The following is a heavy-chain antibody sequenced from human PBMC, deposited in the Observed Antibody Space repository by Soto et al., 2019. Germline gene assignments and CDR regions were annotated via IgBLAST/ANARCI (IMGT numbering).Heavy chain of an antibody. CDR2: IYHSGST. CDR3: ARRWGEGRVDS. J-gene: IGHJ4*02. CDR1: GGSISSSNW. V-gene: IGHV4-4*02. Sequence: QVQLQESGPGLVKPSGTLSLTCAVSGGSISSSNWWSWVRQPPGKGLQWIGEIYHSGSTNYIPSLTSRVTLPGDKSRNQFSRTLSSVTAADPAVYYCARRWGEGRVDSWGEGTLVTVSS. D-gene: IGHD3-10*01.